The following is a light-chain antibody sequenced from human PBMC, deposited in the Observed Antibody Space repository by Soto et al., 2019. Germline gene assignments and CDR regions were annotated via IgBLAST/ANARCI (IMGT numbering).Light chain of an antibody. CDR2: GAS. V-gene: IGKV3-20*01. Sequence: EIVLTQSPGTLSLSPGERATLSCRASQSVSSSYLAWYQQQPGQAPRLLIYGASSRATGIPDRFSGSGSGTDFTLTISSLEPEDFAVYYCQQYGSSPPNTFGQGTKLEIK. J-gene: IGKJ2*01. CDR3: QQYGSSPPNT. CDR1: QSVSSSY.